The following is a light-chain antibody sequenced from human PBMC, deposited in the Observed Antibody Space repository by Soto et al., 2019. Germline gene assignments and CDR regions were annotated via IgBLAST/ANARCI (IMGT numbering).Light chain of an antibody. CDR2: FGS. V-gene: IGKV2-28*01. J-gene: IGKJ5*01. CDR1: QSLLYNNTYNY. CDR3: MQALQSLT. Sequence: EIVMTQSPLTLPVTPGEPASISCRSSQSLLYNNTYNYLDWYVQTPGXSPXLLIYFGSNRAPGVPDRFSGSGSGTDFPLKINRVEAEDAGTYYCMQALQSLTFGQGTRLEIK.